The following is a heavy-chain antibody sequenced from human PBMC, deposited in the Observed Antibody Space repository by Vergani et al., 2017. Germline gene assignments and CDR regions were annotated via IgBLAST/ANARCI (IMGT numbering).Heavy chain of an antibody. CDR3: AREGFYDYVWGSYRLRGGYYFDY. D-gene: IGHD3-16*02. CDR1: GYTFTSYY. CDR2: INPSGGST. Sequence: QVQLVQSGAEVKKPGASVKVSCKASGYTFTSYYMHWVRQAPGQELEWMGIINPSGGSTSYAQKFQGRVTMTRNTSTSTVYMELSSLRSEDTAVYYCAREGFYDYVWGSYRLRGGYYFDYWGQGTLVTVSS. V-gene: IGHV1-46*01. J-gene: IGHJ4*02.